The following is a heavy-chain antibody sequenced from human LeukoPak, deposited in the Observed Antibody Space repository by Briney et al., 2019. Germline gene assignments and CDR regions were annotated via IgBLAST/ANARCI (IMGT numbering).Heavy chain of an antibody. J-gene: IGHJ5*02. CDR2: ISSSSSYI. CDR1: GFTFSSYS. Sequence: PGGSLRLSCAASGFTFSSYSMTWVRQAPGKGLEWVSSISSSSSYIYYADSVNGRFTISRDNAKNSLYLQMNSLRAEDTAVYYCARDEANWFDPWGQGTLVTVSS. V-gene: IGHV3-21*01. CDR3: ARDEANWFDP.